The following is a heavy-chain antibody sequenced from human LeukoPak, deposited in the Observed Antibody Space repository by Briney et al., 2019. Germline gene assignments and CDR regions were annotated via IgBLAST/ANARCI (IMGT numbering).Heavy chain of an antibody. CDR1: GGSNSSYY. D-gene: IGHD4-17*01. CDR3: ARTTVTTRYYYYYGMDA. J-gene: IGHJ6*04. CDR2: IYYSGST. Sequence: SETLSLTCTVSGGSNSSYYWSWIRQPPGKGLEWIGYIYYSGSTNYNPSLKSRVTISVDTSKNQFSLKLSSVTAADTAVYYCARTTVTTRYYYYYGMDAWGKGTTVTVSS. V-gene: IGHV4-59*01.